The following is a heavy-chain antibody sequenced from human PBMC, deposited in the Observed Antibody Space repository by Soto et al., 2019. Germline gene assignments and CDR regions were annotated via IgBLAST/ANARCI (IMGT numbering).Heavy chain of an antibody. Sequence: QVQLVESGGGVVQPGRSLRLSCAASGFTFSSYGMHWVRQAPGKGLEWVAVIWYDGSNKYYADSVKGRFTISRDNSKNTLYLQTNSLRAEDTAVYYCARDRDGYYFDYWGQGTLVTVSS. CDR3: ARDRDGYYFDY. V-gene: IGHV3-33*01. CDR2: IWYDGSNK. J-gene: IGHJ4*02. CDR1: GFTFSSYG. D-gene: IGHD5-12*01.